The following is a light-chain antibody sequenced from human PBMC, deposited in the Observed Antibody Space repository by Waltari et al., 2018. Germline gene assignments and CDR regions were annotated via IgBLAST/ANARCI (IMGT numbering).Light chain of an antibody. CDR1: SGLLSTTFY. CDR3: ILYMGGGVSL. J-gene: IGLJ3*02. Sequence: QTVVTQEPSLSVSPGGTVTPPCGLDSGLLSTTFYHGWYQQTPGQAPRTLIYNTNIRSSGVPHRFSGSILGNKAALTITGAQADDESDYYCILYMGGGVSLFGGGTKVTVL. V-gene: IGLV8-61*01. CDR2: NTN.